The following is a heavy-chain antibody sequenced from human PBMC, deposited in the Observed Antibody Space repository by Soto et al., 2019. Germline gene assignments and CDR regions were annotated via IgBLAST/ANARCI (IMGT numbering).Heavy chain of an antibody. CDR3: AKIISTTWWGRSD. D-gene: IGHD6-13*01. Sequence: QVQLQESGPGLVKPSQTLSLTCTVSGGSVRIGGFYWSWVRQHPGKGLEWIGYIHYSGSAYYNPSHKSRVTISVDTSMNQFSLNLSSVTAADTARYYCAKIISTTWWGRSDWGQGTLVTFSS. CDR1: GGSVRIGGFY. J-gene: IGHJ4*02. CDR2: IHYSGSA. V-gene: IGHV4-31*03.